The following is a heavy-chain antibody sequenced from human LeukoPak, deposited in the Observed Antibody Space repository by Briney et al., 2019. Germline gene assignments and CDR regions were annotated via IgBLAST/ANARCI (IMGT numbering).Heavy chain of an antibody. D-gene: IGHD5-18*01. J-gene: IGHJ4*02. CDR1: GGTFSSYA. V-gene: IGHV1-69*13. CDR3: ARVNTAMAGD. Sequence: SVKVSCKASGGTFSSYAIGWVRQAPGQGLEWMGGIIPIFGTANYAQKFQGRVTITADESTSTAHMELSSLRSEDTAVYYCARVNTAMAGDWGQGTLVTVSS. CDR2: IIPIFGTA.